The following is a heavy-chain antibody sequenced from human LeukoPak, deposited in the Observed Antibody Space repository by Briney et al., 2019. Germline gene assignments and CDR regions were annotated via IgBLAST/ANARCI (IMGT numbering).Heavy chain of an antibody. Sequence: PSETLSLTCTVSGGSISSGSYYWSWIRQPAGKGLEWIGPIYTSGSTNYNPSLKSRVTISVDTSKNQFSLKLSSVTAADTAVYYCARAYYYDSSGYYAYWYFDLWGRGTLVTVSS. CDR1: GGSISSGSYY. CDR3: ARAYYYDSSGYYAYWYFDL. CDR2: IYTSGST. V-gene: IGHV4-61*02. D-gene: IGHD3-22*01. J-gene: IGHJ2*01.